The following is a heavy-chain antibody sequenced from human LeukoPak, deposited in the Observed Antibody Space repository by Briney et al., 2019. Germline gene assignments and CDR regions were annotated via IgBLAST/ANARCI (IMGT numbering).Heavy chain of an antibody. CDR3: ASRITIFGVVIRPFDY. D-gene: IGHD3-3*01. CDR1: GGSFSGYY. J-gene: IGHJ4*02. CDR2: INHSGST. V-gene: IGHV4-34*01. Sequence: PSETLSLTCAVYGGSFSGYYWSWIRQPPGKGLEWIGEINHSGSTNYNPSLKSRVTISVDTSKNQFSLKLSSVTAADTAVYYCASRITIFGVVIRPFDYWGQGTLVTVSS.